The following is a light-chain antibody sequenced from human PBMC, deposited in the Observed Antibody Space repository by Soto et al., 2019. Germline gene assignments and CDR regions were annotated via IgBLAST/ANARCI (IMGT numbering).Light chain of an antibody. CDR1: QSISSY. J-gene: IGKJ2*01. Sequence: DIQMTQSPSSLSASVGDRVTITCRASQSISSYLTWYQQKPGKAPKLLIYAASTLQSGVPSRFSGSGSGTDVTLTISSLQQYEYSAYYCQQQYSTSLYTFGQGTKLEIK. V-gene: IGKV1-39*01. CDR3: QQQYSTSLYT. CDR2: AAS.